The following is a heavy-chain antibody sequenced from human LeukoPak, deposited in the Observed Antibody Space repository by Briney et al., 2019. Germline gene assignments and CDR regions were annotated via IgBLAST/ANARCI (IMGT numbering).Heavy chain of an antibody. D-gene: IGHD3-10*01. Sequence: HPGGSLRLSCAASGFTFSSYGMHWVRQAPGKGLEWVAFIRYDGSNKYYADSVKGRFTISRDNSKNTLYLQMNSLRAEDTAVYYCARVGVYGEFTLYYFDYWGQGTLVTVSS. CDR1: GFTFSSYG. CDR3: ARVGVYGEFTLYYFDY. J-gene: IGHJ4*02. V-gene: IGHV3-30*02. CDR2: IRYDGSNK.